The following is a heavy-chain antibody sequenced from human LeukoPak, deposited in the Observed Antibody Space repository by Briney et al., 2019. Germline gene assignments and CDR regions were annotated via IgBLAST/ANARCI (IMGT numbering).Heavy chain of an antibody. D-gene: IGHD6-19*01. V-gene: IGHV3-21*01. CDR3: ARWAVAGYYYYGMDV. J-gene: IGHJ6*02. CDR2: ISSSSSYI. CDR1: GFTFSSYS. Sequence: GGSLSLSCAASGFTFSSYSMNWVRQAPGKGLEWVSSISSSSSYIYYADSVKGRFTISRDNAKNSLYLQMNSLRAEDTAVYYCARWAVAGYYYYGMDVWGQGTTVTVSS.